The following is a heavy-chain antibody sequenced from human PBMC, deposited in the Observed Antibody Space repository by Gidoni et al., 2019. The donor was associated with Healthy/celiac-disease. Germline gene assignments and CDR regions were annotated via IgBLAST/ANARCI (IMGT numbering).Heavy chain of an antibody. CDR3: ARGQRSREWLLPTPVYY. V-gene: IGHV1-8*01. CDR2: MNPNSGNT. Sequence: QVQLVQSGAEVKKPGASVKVSCKASGYTFTSYDINWVRQATGQGLEWMGWMNPNSGNTGYAQKFQGRVTMTRNTSISTAYMELSSLRSEDTAVYYCARGQRSREWLLPTPVYYWGQGTLVTVSS. D-gene: IGHD3-22*01. CDR1: GYTFTSYD. J-gene: IGHJ4*02.